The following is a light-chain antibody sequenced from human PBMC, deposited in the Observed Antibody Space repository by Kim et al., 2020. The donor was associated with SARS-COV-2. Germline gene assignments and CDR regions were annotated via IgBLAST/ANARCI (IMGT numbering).Light chain of an antibody. V-gene: IGLV3-19*01. CDR1: SLRSYY. CDR3: NSRDSSGNHLV. J-gene: IGLJ3*02. CDR2: GKN. Sequence: SSELTQDPAVSVALGQTVRITCQGDSLRSYYASWYQQKPGQAPVLVIYGKNNRPSGIPDRFSGSSSGNTASLTITGAQAEHEADYYCNSRDSSGNHLVF.